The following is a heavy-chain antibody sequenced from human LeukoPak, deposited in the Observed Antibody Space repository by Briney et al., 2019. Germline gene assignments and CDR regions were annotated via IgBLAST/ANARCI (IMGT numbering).Heavy chain of an antibody. V-gene: IGHV4-4*07. D-gene: IGHD5-12*01. CDR1: GGSISSYY. CDR2: IYTSGST. J-gene: IGHJ4*02. CDR3: ARDLYSGYGGYFDS. Sequence: ASETPSLTCTVSGGSISSYYWSWIRQPAGKGLEWIGRIYTSGSTNYNPSLKSRVTISVDKSKNHFSLNLTSVTAADTAVYFCARDLYSGYGGYFDSWGQGTLVTVSS.